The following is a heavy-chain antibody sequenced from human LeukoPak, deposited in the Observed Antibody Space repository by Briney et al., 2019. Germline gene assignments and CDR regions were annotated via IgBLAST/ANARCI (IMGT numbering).Heavy chain of an antibody. CDR1: GGSISSSSFY. CDR3: VRHGADSSGYYYTLAY. J-gene: IGHJ4*02. D-gene: IGHD3-22*01. V-gene: IGHV4-39*01. Sequence: SETLSLTCTVSGGSISSSSFYWGWIRQPPGEGLEWIGTIYYSGSTYYNSSLKSRVTISVDTSKNQFSLKLSSVTAADTAVYYCVRHGADSSGYYYTLAYWGQGTLVTVSS. CDR2: IYYSGST.